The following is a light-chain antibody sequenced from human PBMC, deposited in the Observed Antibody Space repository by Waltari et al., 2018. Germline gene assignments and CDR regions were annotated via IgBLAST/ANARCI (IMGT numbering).Light chain of an antibody. J-gene: IGKJ2*01. V-gene: IGKV4-1*01. CDR1: QSLLYSSNNRNY. CDR3: QQYFTTPYT. Sequence: DIVLTQSPDSLAVSLGERVTFNCRSSQSLLYSSNNRNYLAWYQQRAGQSPKLLIYGASTREMGVPGRFRGSGSGTDFTLTISSLQAEDVAIYYCQQYFTTPYTFGRGTKLEIK. CDR2: GAS.